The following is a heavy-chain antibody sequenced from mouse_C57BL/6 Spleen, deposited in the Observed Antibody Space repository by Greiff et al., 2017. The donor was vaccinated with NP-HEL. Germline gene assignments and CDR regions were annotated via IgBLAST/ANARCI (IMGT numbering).Heavy chain of an antibody. V-gene: IGHV1-55*01. D-gene: IGHD2-4*01. CDR2: IYPGSGST. J-gene: IGHJ4*01. Sequence: QVQLQQPGAELVKPGASVKMSCKASGYTFTSYWITWVKQRPGQGLEWIGDIYPGSGSTNYNEKFKSKATLTVDTSSSTAYMQRSSLTSEDSAVYDRARGYDYDVREAKDYWGEGTTVTVSS. CDR1: GYTFTSYW. CDR3: ARGYDYDVREAKDY.